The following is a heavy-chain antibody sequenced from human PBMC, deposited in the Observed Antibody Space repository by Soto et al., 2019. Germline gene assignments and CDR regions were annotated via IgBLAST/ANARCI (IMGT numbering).Heavy chain of an antibody. J-gene: IGHJ4*02. V-gene: IGHV5-51*01. D-gene: IGHD6-13*01. CDR2: IYPGDSDI. Sequence: PGESLKISCKASGYSFNTYWIGWVRQMPGKGLEWIGIIYPGDSDIRLSPSFQGQVTVSADNSVNTAYLRWSSLKPSDSAIYYCGRRTGAATAFFDYWGQGTRVTVSS. CDR1: GYSFNTYW. CDR3: GRRTGAATAFFDY.